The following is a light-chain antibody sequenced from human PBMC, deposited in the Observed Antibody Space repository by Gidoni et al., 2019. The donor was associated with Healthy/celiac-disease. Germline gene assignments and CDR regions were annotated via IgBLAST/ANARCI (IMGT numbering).Light chain of an antibody. Sequence: EIVLTQSPAPLSLSPGERATLSCRASQSVSSYLAWYQQKPGQAPRLLIYDASNRATGIPARFSGSGSRTDFTLTISSLEPEDFAVYYCQQRSNWPTFGQGTKLEIK. CDR1: QSVSSY. V-gene: IGKV3-11*01. CDR2: DAS. CDR3: QQRSNWPT. J-gene: IGKJ2*01.